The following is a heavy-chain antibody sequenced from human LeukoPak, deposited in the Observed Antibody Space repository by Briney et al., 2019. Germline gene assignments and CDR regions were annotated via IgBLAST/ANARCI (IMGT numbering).Heavy chain of an antibody. CDR2: ICSSSSTI. CDR1: GFTFSRYS. J-gene: IGHJ4*02. D-gene: IGHD3-22*01. CDR3: ARSFGYYYDSSGQFDY. V-gene: IGHV3-48*02. Sequence: GGSLRLSCAASGFTFSRYSMNWVRQAPGKGLEGVSYICSSSSTIYYADSVKGRFTISRDNAKNSLYLQMNSLRDEDTAVYYCARSFGYYYDSSGQFDYWGQGTLVTVSS.